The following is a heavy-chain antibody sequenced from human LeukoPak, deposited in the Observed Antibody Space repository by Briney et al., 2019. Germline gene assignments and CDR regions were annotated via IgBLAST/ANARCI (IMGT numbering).Heavy chain of an antibody. V-gene: IGHV4-61*05. D-gene: IGHD3-16*01. CDR1: GGSISSSSYY. CDR2: NYYSGST. J-gene: IGHJ5*02. CDR3: ARGGLSYWFDP. Sequence: SETLSLTCTVSGGSISSSSYYWGWIRQPPGKGLEWIGYNYYSGSTNYNPSLKSRVTISVDASKNQFSLKLTSVTAADTAVYYCARGGLSYWFDPWGQGTLVTVSS.